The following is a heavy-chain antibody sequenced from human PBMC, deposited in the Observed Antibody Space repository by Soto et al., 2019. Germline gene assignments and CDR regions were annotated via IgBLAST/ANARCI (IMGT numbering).Heavy chain of an antibody. D-gene: IGHD2-2*01. J-gene: IGHJ4*02. Sequence: EVQLLESGGGLVQPGGSLGLSCAASGFTFSTYAMSWVRQAPRKGLEWVSAISGNGGDYTYYADSVKGRFTISRDNSKNTLYLQMNSLRAEDTAVYYCVPLCRYCSTTTPSWGQGTLVTVSS. V-gene: IGHV3-23*01. CDR1: GFTFSTYA. CDR3: VPLCRYCSTTTPS. CDR2: ISGNGGDYT.